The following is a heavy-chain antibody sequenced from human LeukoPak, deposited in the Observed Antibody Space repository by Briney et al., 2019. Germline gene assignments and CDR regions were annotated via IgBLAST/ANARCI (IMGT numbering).Heavy chain of an antibody. CDR2: ISGRGGAT. V-gene: IGHV3-23*01. J-gene: IGHJ4*02. Sequence: PGGSLRLSCAASGFIFSSYGMSWVRQAPGKGLEWVSGISGRGGATYSADSVKGRLTISRDNSKNTLYLHMNSLRAEDTAIYYCAKGQSLLSLGGPFDSWGQGTLVTVSS. CDR1: GFIFSSYG. CDR3: AKGQSLLSLGGPFDS. D-gene: IGHD3-16*01.